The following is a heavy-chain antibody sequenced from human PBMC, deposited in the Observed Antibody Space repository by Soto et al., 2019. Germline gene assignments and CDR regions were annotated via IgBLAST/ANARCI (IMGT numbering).Heavy chain of an antibody. Sequence: QVQLQESGPRLVKPSQTLSLTCTVSDGSITTGGYYWNWIRQHPEKGLEWIGYVHYSGSAYYNPSLKSRVYISVFTSKNQFSLKLISVTAADTAVYYCARDSAGFYLDSWGQGTLVTGSS. D-gene: IGHD3-10*01. V-gene: IGHV4-31*03. CDR2: VHYSGSA. J-gene: IGHJ4*02. CDR1: DGSITTGGYY. CDR3: ARDSAGFYLDS.